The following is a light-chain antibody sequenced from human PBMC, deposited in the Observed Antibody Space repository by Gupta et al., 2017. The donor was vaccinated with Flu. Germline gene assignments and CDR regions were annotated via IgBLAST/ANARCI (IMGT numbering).Light chain of an antibody. CDR3: NSRDSSGNHLWV. Sequence: STELTHAHAASVALGQTAWHTLQGDSLRSHYASWYKQTPGQAPVLVIYGNNKRTSGIPDRFSGSRSGNTASLTITGAQAEDEADYYCNSRDSSGNHLWVFGGGTKLTVL. V-gene: IGLV3-19*01. J-gene: IGLJ3*02. CDR2: GNN. CDR1: SLRSHY.